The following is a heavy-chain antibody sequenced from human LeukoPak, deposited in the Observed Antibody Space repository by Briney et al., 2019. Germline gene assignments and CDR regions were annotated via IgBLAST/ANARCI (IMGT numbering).Heavy chain of an antibody. CDR2: IWYDGSNK. V-gene: IGHV3-33*06. J-gene: IGHJ4*02. CDR3: AKQANSISWYIFDY. CDR1: GFTFSSYG. Sequence: PGRSLRLSCAASGFTFSSYGMHWVRQAPGKGLEWVAVIWYDGSNKYYADSVKGRFTISRDNSKNTLYLQMNSLRAEDTAIYYCAKQANSISWYIFDYWGQGTLVTVSS. D-gene: IGHD6-13*01.